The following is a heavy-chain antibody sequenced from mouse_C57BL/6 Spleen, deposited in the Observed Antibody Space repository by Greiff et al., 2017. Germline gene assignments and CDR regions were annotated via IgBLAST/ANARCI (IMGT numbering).Heavy chain of an antibody. CDR3: ARHEDGDDGYYGFAY. Sequence: LVEPGASVKLSCKASGYTFTEYTIHWVKQRSGQGLEWIGWFYPGSGSIKYNERFKDKATLTADKSSSTVYMELSRLTSEDSAVYFCARHEDGDDGYYGFAYWGQGTLVTVSA. CDR2: FYPGSGSI. D-gene: IGHD2-3*01. CDR1: GYTFTEYT. J-gene: IGHJ3*01. V-gene: IGHV1-62-2*01.